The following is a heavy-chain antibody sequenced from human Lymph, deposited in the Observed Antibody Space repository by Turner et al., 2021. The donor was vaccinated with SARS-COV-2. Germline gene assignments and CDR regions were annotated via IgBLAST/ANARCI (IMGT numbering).Heavy chain of an antibody. CDR1: GYTFTGPY. V-gene: IGHV1-2*02. J-gene: IGHJ6*02. CDR3: ARDVERYNDFWSGYSGGYGMDV. CDR2: INPNSGGT. D-gene: IGHD3-3*01. Sequence: QVQLVQSGAEVKKPGASVKVSCKASGYTFTGPYMHWVRQAPGQGLGWMGWINPNSGGTNNAQKFQGRGTMTRDTSISAAYMELSRLRSDDTAVYYCARDVERYNDFWSGYSGGYGMDVWGQGTTVTVSS.